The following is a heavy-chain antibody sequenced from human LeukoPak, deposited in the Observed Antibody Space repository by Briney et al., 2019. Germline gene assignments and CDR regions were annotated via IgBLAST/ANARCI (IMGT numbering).Heavy chain of an antibody. D-gene: IGHD3-10*01. Sequence: ASVKVSCKASGYTFTSYDINWVRQAPGQGLEWMGWISGYNDNTKYTQKLQGRVTMTTDTSTSTAYMELRSLRSDDTAVYYCARATGRVVRGITWRYFDYWGQGTLVTVSS. CDR3: ARATGRVVRGITWRYFDY. CDR2: ISGYNDNT. J-gene: IGHJ4*02. V-gene: IGHV1-18*01. CDR1: GYTFTSYD.